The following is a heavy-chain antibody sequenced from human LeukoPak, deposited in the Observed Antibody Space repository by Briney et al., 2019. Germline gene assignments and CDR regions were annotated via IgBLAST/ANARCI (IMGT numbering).Heavy chain of an antibody. D-gene: IGHD3-22*01. CDR3: ARRTYYYDSSLKGGYFDY. CDR1: GYNFIIYW. J-gene: IGHJ4*02. Sequence: GESLKISCKGSGYNFIIYWIGWVRQMPGKGLEWMGIIYPGDSDTRYSPSFQGQVSISADKSISTAYLQWSSLKASDTAMYYCARRTYYYDSSLKGGYFDYWGQGTLVTVSS. V-gene: IGHV5-51*01. CDR2: IYPGDSDT.